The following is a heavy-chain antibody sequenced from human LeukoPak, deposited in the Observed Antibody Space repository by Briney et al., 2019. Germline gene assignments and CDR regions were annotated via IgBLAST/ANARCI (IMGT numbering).Heavy chain of an antibody. CDR2: ISAYNGNT. J-gene: IGHJ4*02. CDR1: GYTFTSYG. Sequence: ASVKVSCKASGYTFTSYGISWVRQAPGQGLEWMGWISAYNGNTNYAQKLQGRVTMTTDTSTSTAYMELRSLRSDDTAVYYCARGWTFPDPIVGPTTGYPDYWGQGTLVTVSS. D-gene: IGHD1-26*01. CDR3: ARGWTFPDPIVGPTTGYPDY. V-gene: IGHV1-18*01.